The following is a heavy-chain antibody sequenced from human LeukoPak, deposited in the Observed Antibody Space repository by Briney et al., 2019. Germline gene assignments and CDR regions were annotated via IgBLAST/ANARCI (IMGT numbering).Heavy chain of an antibody. CDR2: MNPNSGNT. CDR1: GYTFSRYD. J-gene: IGHJ3*02. V-gene: IGHV1-8*01. Sequence: GASVKVSCKASGYTFSRYDIKWVRQATGQGLEWMGWMNPNSGNTGYAQQFQGRVTMTRNTSISTAYMELSSLRSEDTAVYYCARPGKYCSSITCSPNDPFDIWGQGTMVTVSS. CDR3: ARPGKYCSSITCSPNDPFDI. D-gene: IGHD2-2*01.